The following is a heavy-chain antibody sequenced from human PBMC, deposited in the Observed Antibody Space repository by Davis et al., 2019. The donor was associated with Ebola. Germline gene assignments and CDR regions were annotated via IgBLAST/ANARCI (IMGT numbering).Heavy chain of an antibody. V-gene: IGHV3-53*01. D-gene: IGHD4-17*01. J-gene: IGHJ6*02. CDR1: GFTFSSFL. Sequence: GESLKISCAASGFTFSSFLMHWVRQAPGKGLEWVSVIYSGGSTYYADSVKGRFTISRDNSKNTLYLQMNSLRAEDTAVYYCARDPYLDYGDYPYGMDVWGQGTTVTVSS. CDR3: ARDPYLDYGDYPYGMDV. CDR2: IYSGGST.